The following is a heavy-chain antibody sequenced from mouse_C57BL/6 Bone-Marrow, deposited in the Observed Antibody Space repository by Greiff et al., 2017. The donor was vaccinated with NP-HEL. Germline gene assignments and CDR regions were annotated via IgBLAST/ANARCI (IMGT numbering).Heavy chain of an antibody. CDR3: TMAPVFDY. V-gene: IGHV14-4*01. Sequence: EVQLQQSGAELVRPGASVKLSCTASGFTFNDDYMHWVKQRPEQGLEWIGWIDPENGDTESASKFQGKATITADKSSNTAYLQLSSLTSEDTACYYCTMAPVFDYWGQGTTHTVSS. CDR1: GFTFNDDY. J-gene: IGHJ2*01. CDR2: IDPENGDT.